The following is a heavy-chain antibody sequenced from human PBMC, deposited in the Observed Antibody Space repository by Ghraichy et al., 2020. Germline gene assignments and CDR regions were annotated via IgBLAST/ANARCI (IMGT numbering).Heavy chain of an antibody. V-gene: IGHV4-61*01. CDR1: GGSVSSGSYY. CDR3: ARSVYDTSGYYYRD. CDR2: IYYSGST. J-gene: IGHJ4*02. Sequence: LETLSLTCTVSGGSVSSGSYYWSWIRQPPGKGLEWIGYIYYSGSTNYNPSLKSRVTISVDTSKNQFSLKLSSVTAADTAVYYCARSVYDTSGYYYRDWGQGTLVTVSS. D-gene: IGHD3-22*01.